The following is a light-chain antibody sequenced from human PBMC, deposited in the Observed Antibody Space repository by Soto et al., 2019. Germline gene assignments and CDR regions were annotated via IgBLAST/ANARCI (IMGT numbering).Light chain of an antibody. V-gene: IGKV1-39*01. CDR1: ESMSTY. CDR3: QQTYITPYT. J-gene: IGKJ2*01. Sequence: DIQMTQSPSSLSSSVGDRVTITCRASESMSTYLNWYQQKPGKAPQLLIYAASSLHSGVPSRFSGSGSGTDFTLTISSLQSEDVATYYCQQTYITPYTFGQGTKLEIK. CDR2: AAS.